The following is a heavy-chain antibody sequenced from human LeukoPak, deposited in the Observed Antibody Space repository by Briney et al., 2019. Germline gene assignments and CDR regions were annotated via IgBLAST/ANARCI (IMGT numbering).Heavy chain of an antibody. CDR3: ARDSEGWASAHYCYYMDV. D-gene: IGHD3-16*01. CDR1: GGSISSDY. CDR2: INSRGST. J-gene: IGHJ6*03. V-gene: IGHV4-4*07. Sequence: PSETLSLTCTVSGGSISSDYWSWIRQPAGKGLDWIGRINSRGSTKYNPSLKSRVTLSIDTSKNQFSLRLTSVTAADTAVYYCARDSEGWASAHYCYYMDVWGNGTTVTVSS.